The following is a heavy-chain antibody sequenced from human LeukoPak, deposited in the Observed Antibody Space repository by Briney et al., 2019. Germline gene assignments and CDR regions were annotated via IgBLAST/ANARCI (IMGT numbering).Heavy chain of an antibody. CDR3: ARDNTELMWIQPYFDY. J-gene: IGHJ4*02. CDR1: GYTFTGYY. D-gene: IGHD5-18*01. V-gene: IGHV1-2*02. Sequence: ASVKVSCKASGYTFTGYYMHWVRQAHGQGLEWMGWINPNSGGTNYAQKFQGRVTMTRDTSISTAYMELSRLRSDDTAVYYCARDNTELMWIQPYFDYWGQGTLVTVSS. CDR2: INPNSGGT.